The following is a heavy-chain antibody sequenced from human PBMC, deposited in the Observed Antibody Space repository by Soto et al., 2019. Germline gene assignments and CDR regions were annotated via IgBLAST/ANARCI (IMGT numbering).Heavy chain of an antibody. D-gene: IGHD3-22*01. V-gene: IGHV1-2*02. CDR2: IDPNSGGT. J-gene: IGHJ4*02. CDR3: AGNYYDSSGYYYVDY. Sequence: GASVKVSCKASGYTFTGYYIHWVRQAPGQGLEWMRWIDPNSGGTNYAQKFQGRVTMTRDTSITTAYMELSRLRPDDTAVYYCAGNYYDSSGYYYVDYWGQGTLVTVSS. CDR1: GYTFTGYY.